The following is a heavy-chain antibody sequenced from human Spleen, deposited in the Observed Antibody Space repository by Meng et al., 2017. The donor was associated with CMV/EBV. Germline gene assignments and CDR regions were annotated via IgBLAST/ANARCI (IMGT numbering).Heavy chain of an antibody. CDR1: LSTSGVG. J-gene: IGHJ5*02. CDR3: ARSYYYDSSGYYYAGWFDP. CDR2: IYWDDDK. D-gene: IGHD3-22*01. V-gene: IGHV2-5*02. Sequence: LSTSGVGVGWIRQPPGKALEWLALIYWDDDKRYSPSLKSRLTITKDTSKNQVVLTMTNMDPVDTATYYCARSYYYDSSGYYYAGWFDPWGQGTLVTVSS.